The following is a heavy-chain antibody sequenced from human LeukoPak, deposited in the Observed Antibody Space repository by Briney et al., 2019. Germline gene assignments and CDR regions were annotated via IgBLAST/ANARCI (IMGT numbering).Heavy chain of an antibody. CDR2: INHSGST. D-gene: IGHD3-10*01. V-gene: IGHV4-34*01. J-gene: IGHJ4*02. CDR1: GGSFSGYY. Sequence: PSETLSLTCAVYGGSFSGYYWSWIRQPPGKGLEWIGEINHSGSTNYNPSLKSRVTISVDTSKNQFSLKLSSVTAADTAVYYCARSAFYGSGSYYNQPFRVWGQGTLVTVSS. CDR3: ARSAFYGSGSYYNQPFRV.